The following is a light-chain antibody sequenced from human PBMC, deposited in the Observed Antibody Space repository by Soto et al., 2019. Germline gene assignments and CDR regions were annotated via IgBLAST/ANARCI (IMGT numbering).Light chain of an antibody. CDR2: VDS. CDR1: NIESKS. Sequence: SYELTQPPSVSVAPGQTARITCGGNNIESKSVHWYQQRPGQAPVLVIYVDSDRPSGIPDRFSASTSRNTAALTISRVEAGDEADYYCQVWDTISDHYVFGSGTKV. V-gene: IGLV3-21*02. CDR3: QVWDTISDHYV. J-gene: IGLJ1*01.